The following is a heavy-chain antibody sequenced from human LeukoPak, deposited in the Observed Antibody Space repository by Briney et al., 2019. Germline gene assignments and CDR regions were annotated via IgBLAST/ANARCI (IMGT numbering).Heavy chain of an antibody. CDR3: ARHPYVGGSWTRAFDI. CDR1: GGSISSYY. CDR2: IYYSGST. D-gene: IGHD2-15*01. V-gene: IGHV4-59*08. J-gene: IGHJ3*02. Sequence: PSETLSLTCTVSGGSISSYYWSWIRQPPGKGLEWIGYIYYSGSTNYNPSLKSRVTISVDTSKNQFSLKLSSVTAADTAVYYCARHPYVGGSWTRAFDIWGQGTMVTVSS.